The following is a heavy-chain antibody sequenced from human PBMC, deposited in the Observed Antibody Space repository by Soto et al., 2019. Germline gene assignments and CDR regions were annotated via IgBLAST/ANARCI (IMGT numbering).Heavy chain of an antibody. J-gene: IGHJ4*02. V-gene: IGHV1-24*01. CDR1: GYTITKLS. CDR2: FDPEDDET. D-gene: IGHD1-26*01. CDR3: TKDRGYSGSRFDY. Sequence: ASVKVSCKVSGYTITKLSLHWVRQAPGKGLEWMGNFDPEDDETTYAQKFQGRVTMTEDTSTDTAYMELSSLRSEDTALYYCTKDRGYSGSRFDYWGQGTLVTVSS.